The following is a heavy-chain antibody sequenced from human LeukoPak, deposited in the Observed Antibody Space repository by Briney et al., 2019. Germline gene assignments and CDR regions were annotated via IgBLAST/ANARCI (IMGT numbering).Heavy chain of an antibody. CDR1: GFTFSSYA. CDR2: ISGSGGST. J-gene: IGHJ3*02. D-gene: IGHD3-10*01. CDR3: AKDETSYYGSGSYSCDAFDI. V-gene: IGHV3-23*01. Sequence: PGGSLRLSCAASGFTFSSYAMSWVRQAPGKGLEWVSAISGSGGSTYYADSVKGRFTISRDNSKNTLYLQMNSLRAEDTAVYYCAKDETSYYGSGSYSCDAFDIWGQGTMVTVSS.